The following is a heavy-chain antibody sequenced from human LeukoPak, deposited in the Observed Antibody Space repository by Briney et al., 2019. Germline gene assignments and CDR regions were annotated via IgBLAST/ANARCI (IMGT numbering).Heavy chain of an antibody. CDR3: ARDPYSSSWYPTNWFDP. D-gene: IGHD6-13*01. CDR2: ISGSGGST. Sequence: PSETLSLTCTASGGSISSSSYYWGWVRQAPGKGLEWVSAISGSGGSTYYADSVKGRFTISRDNSKNTLYLQMNSLRAEDTAVYYCARDPYSSSWYPTNWFDPWGQGTLVTVSS. CDR1: GGSISSSSYY. V-gene: IGHV3-23*01. J-gene: IGHJ5*02.